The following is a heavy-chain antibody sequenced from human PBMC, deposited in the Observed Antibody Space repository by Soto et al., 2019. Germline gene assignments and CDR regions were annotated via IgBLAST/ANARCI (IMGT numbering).Heavy chain of an antibody. Sequence: QVQLQESGPGLVKPSETLSLTCTVSDGSISSSYWSWIRQPPGKGLEYIGYIYYTGITNYNPSLKSRVTISLDTSKNLFSLNLNSVTAADTAVYYCARSRAAIGTWGQGTLVTVSS. CDR1: DGSISSSY. V-gene: IGHV4-59*01. CDR2: IYYTGIT. CDR3: ARSRAAIGT. D-gene: IGHD6-13*01. J-gene: IGHJ5*02.